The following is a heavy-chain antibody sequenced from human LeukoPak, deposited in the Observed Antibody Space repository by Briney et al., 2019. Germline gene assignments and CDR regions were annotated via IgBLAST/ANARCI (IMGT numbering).Heavy chain of an antibody. CDR3: AREISGTYYNPLGYMDV. V-gene: IGHV4-4*07. CDR2: IFTSGIA. CDR1: GGSIGIYY. J-gene: IGHJ6*03. D-gene: IGHD3-10*01. Sequence: SETLSLTCTVSGGSIGIYYWNWIRQPAGKGLEWIGRIFTSGIANYNPSLKSRVTMSVDTSKNQFSLNLSSVTAADTAVYYCAREISGTYYNPLGYMDVWGKGTTVAVSS.